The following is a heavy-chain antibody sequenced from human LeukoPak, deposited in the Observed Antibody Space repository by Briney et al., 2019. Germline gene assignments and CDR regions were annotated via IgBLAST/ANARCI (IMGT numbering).Heavy chain of an antibody. D-gene: IGHD3-22*01. V-gene: IGHV3-30*18. CDR2: ISYHGSNK. J-gene: IGHJ4*02. Sequence: GGSLRLSCAASGFTFSSYGMHWVRQAPGKGLEWVAVISYHGSNKYYADSVKGRFTISRDNSKNTLYLQMNSLRAEDTAVYYCAKDSNYDSSGSPGTLFDYWGQGTLVTVSS. CDR1: GFTFSSYG. CDR3: AKDSNYDSSGSPGTLFDY.